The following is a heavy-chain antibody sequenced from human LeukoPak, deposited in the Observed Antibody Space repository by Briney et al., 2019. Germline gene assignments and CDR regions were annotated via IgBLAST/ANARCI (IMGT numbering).Heavy chain of an antibody. CDR3: AREIEWELPSSFDY. CDR1: GGTFSSYA. CDR2: IIPIFGTA. D-gene: IGHD1-26*01. V-gene: IGHV1-69*06. Sequence: SVKVSCKASGGTFSSYAINWVRQAPGQGLEWMGGIIPIFGTANYAQKFQGRVTITADKSTSTAYMELSSLRSEDTAVYYCAREIEWELPSSFDYWGQGTLVTVSS. J-gene: IGHJ4*02.